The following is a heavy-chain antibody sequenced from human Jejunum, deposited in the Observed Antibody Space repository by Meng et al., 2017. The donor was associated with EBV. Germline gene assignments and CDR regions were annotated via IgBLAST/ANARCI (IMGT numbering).Heavy chain of an antibody. CDR2: ITHDGTYK. CDR1: GFTFSDYG. J-gene: IGHJ4*02. V-gene: IGHV3-30*18. CDR3: AKLLKY. Sequence: QAQLVESGGGVGLHGGSLRLSCAASGFTFSDYGMYWVRQAPGKGLEWLAVITHDGTYKYYGDSVKGRFTISRDLSNNTLYLQMNSLRAEDTAIYYCAKLLKYWGQGTLVTVSS.